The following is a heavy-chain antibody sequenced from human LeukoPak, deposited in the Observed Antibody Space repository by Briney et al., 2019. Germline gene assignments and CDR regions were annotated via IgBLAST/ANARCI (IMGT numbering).Heavy chain of an antibody. D-gene: IGHD6-13*01. Sequence: GGSLRLSCAASGFTFDDYAMHWARQAPGKGLEWVSGISWNSGSIGYADSVKGRFTISRDNAKNSLYLQMNSLRAEDTALYYCAKDSSSKPFDIWGQGTMVTVSS. CDR1: GFTFDDYA. CDR3: AKDSSSKPFDI. CDR2: ISWNSGSI. J-gene: IGHJ3*02. V-gene: IGHV3-9*01.